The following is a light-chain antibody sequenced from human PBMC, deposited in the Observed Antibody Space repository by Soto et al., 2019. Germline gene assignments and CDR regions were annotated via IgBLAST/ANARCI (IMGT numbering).Light chain of an antibody. CDR1: QSIGSN. Sequence: EIVLTQSPDTLSVSPGESATLSCRASQSIGSNLAWYQQKPGQSPRLLIYGASSRATGVPVRFSGSGSGVDFTLTIGGLQSEDFAVYHCQQYNQWPGTFGQGTKVDIK. J-gene: IGKJ1*01. CDR3: QQYNQWPGT. CDR2: GAS. V-gene: IGKV3-15*01.